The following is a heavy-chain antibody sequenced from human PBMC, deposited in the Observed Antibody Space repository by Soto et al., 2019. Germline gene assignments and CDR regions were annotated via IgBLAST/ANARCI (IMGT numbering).Heavy chain of an antibody. J-gene: IGHJ5*02. Sequence: SETLSLTCAVYGGSVNGYYWNWIRQPPGKGLEWIGEINHTGGTHHNPSLKSRVTMSVDTSKNQFPLRLSSVTAADPAIYYCATRITVFGLLIPPFDPWGQGTQVTVSS. CDR2: INHTGGT. CDR3: ATRITVFGLLIPPFDP. CDR1: GGSVNGYY. V-gene: IGHV4-34*01. D-gene: IGHD3-3*01.